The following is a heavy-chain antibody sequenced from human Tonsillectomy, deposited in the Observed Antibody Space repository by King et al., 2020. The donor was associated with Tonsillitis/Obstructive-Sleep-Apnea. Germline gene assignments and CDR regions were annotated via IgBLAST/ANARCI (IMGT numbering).Heavy chain of an antibody. D-gene: IGHD2-15*01. J-gene: IGHJ5*02. Sequence: QLQESGPGLVKPSETLSLTCTVSGGSISSTSYYWGWIRQPPGKGLEWIGSIYYSGSTYYNPSLKIRVTISVDTSKNQFYLTLSSVTAAEKAVYYCARHGGTPHLNWFDPWGQGTLVTVSS. V-gene: IGHV4-39*01. CDR2: IYYSGST. CDR1: GGSISSTSYY. CDR3: ARHGGTPHLNWFDP.